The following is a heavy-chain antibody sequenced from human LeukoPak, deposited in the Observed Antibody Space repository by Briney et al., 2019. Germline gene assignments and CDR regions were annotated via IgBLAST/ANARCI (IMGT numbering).Heavy chain of an antibody. D-gene: IGHD3-16*02. CDR2: IYHSGST. J-gene: IGHJ4*02. CDR3: GGLRLGSNRSHFDY. Sequence: SGTLSLTCAVSGGSVSSSNWWSWVRQPPGKGLEWIGEIYHSGSTNSNPSLKSRVTISVDKSKNHFSLKLSSVTAADTAVYYCGGLRLGSNRSHFDYWGQGTLVTVSS. V-gene: IGHV4-4*02. CDR1: GGSVSSSNW.